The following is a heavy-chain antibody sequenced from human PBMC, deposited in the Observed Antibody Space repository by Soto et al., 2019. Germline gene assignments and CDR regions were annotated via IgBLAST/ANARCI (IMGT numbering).Heavy chain of an antibody. Sequence: GESLKISCAASGFTFSRYWMNWVRQAPGKGLEWVANIKQDGTEKNYVDSVKGRFTISRDNARNSLYLQMDSLRAEDTAVYFCARGDTPMITGMDSFDIWGQGTMVTV. D-gene: IGHD5-18*01. CDR1: GFTFSRYW. V-gene: IGHV3-7*01. J-gene: IGHJ3*02. CDR3: ARGDTPMITGMDSFDI. CDR2: IKQDGTEK.